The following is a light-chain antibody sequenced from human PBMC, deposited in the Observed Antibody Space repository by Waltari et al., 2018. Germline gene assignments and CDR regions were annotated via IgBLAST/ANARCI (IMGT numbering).Light chain of an antibody. V-gene: IGKV3-11*01. J-gene: IGKJ3*01. CDR2: DAS. Sequence: EIVLTQSPAPLSLSPGERATLSCRASQSISSFLAWYQQKPGQAPRLLIYDASNRATGIPARFGGSGSETDFTLTISSLEPEDFAVYYCQHRSNWPPEFTFGPGTKVYIK. CDR3: QHRSNWPPEFT. CDR1: QSISSF.